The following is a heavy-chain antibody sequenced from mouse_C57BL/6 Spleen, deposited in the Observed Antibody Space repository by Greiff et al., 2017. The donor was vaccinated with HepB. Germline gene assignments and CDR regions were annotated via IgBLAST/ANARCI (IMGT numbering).Heavy chain of an antibody. CDR2: ISSGSSTI. V-gene: IGHV5-17*01. CDR3: ERRRGYFDY. CDR1: GFTFSDYG. Sequence: EVHLVESGGGLLKPGGSLKLSCAASGFTFSDYGMHWVHQAPEKGLEWVAYISSGSSTIYYADTVKGRFTISRDNAKNTLFLQMTSLRSEDTDMYYCERRRGYFDYWGQGTTLTVSS. J-gene: IGHJ2*01.